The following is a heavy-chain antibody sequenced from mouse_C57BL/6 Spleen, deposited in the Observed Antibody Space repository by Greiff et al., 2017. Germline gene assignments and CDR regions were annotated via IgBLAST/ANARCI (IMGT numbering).Heavy chain of an antibody. Sequence: VQLQQSGAELVRPGASVKLSCTASGFNIKDYYMHWVKQRPEQGLEWIGRIDPEDGDPAYAPKFQGKATMTADTSSNTAYLQLSSLTSEDTAVYYCTVTMITTKGAYWGQGTLVTVSA. V-gene: IGHV14-1*01. CDR1: GFNIKDYY. D-gene: IGHD2-4*01. CDR2: IDPEDGDP. J-gene: IGHJ3*01. CDR3: TVTMITTKGAY.